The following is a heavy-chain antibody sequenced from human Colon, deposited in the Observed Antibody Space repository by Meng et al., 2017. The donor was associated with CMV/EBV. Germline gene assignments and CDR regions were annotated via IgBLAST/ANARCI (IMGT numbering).Heavy chain of an antibody. CDR3: AKARYYYYYGMDV. D-gene: IGHD2-15*01. V-gene: IGHV3-43*02. J-gene: IGHJ6*02. CDR1: GFTFGDYA. CDR2: VSEDGSTT. Sequence: GGSLRLSCTASGFTFGDYAMSWVRQTPGKGLEWVSRVSEDGSTTYYADSVKGRFTMSRDNSRNSLYLQMNSLRPEDTGLYYCAKARYYYYYGMDVWGQGTTVTVSS.